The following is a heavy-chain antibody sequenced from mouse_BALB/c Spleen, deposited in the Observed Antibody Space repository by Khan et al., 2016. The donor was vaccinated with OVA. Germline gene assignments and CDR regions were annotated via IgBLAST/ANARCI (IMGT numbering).Heavy chain of an antibody. D-gene: IGHD2-10*01. CDR3: ARPPYFSYVMVY. Sequence: QIQLVQSGPELKKPGETVKISCKASGYTFTNYGMNWVKQAPGKGLKWMGWINTYTGEPTHADDFKGRFAFSLETSASTAYLQINNLKTEDTATYFCARPPYFSYVMVYWGQGTSVTVSS. V-gene: IGHV9-3-1*01. CDR2: INTYTGEP. J-gene: IGHJ4*01. CDR1: GYTFTNYG.